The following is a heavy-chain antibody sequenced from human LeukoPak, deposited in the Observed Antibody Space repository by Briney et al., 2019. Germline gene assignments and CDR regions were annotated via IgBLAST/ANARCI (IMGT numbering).Heavy chain of an antibody. J-gene: IGHJ4*02. CDR1: GGIFSSYA. V-gene: IGHV1-69*13. D-gene: IGHD5-12*01. CDR3: ASSYSGYDRDYFDY. Sequence: GASVKVSCKASGGIFSSYAISWVRQAPGQGLEWMGGIIPIFGTANYAQKFQGRVTITADESTSTAYMELSSLRSEDTAVYYCASSYSGYDRDYFDYWGQGTLVTVSS. CDR2: IIPIFGTA.